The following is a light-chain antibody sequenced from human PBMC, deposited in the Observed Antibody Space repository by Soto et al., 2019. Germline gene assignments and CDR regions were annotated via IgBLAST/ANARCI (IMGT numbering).Light chain of an antibody. CDR3: QSYDSSLSAPYV. J-gene: IGLJ1*01. CDR2: GNS. Sequence: QSVLTQPPSVSGARGQRVTISCTGSSSNIGAGYDVHWYQQLPGTAPKLLIYGNSNRPSGVPDRFSGSKSGTSASLAITGLQAEDEADYYCQSYDSSLSAPYVFGTGTKVTVL. CDR1: SSNIGAGYD. V-gene: IGLV1-40*01.